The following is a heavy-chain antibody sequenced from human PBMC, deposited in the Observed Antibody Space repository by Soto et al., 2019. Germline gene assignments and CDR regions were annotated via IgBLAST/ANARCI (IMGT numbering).Heavy chain of an antibody. J-gene: IGHJ5*02. CDR1: GGSFSGYY. CDR3: ASLGVGTAAIRNHNWFDP. Sequence: SETLSLTCAVYGGSFSGYYWSWIRQPPAKGLEWNGEINHSGSTNYNPSLKSPVTISVDTSKNQFSLKLSSVTAADTAVYYCASLGVGTAAIRNHNWFDPWGQGTPVTVSS. CDR2: INHSGST. V-gene: IGHV4-34*01. D-gene: IGHD2-2*02.